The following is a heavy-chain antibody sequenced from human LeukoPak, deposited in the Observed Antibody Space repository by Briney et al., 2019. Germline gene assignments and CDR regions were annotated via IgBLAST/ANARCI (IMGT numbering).Heavy chain of an antibody. D-gene: IGHD3-10*01. Sequence: SETLSLTCTVSGGSISSGDYYWSWIRQPPGKGLEWIGYIYYSGSTYDNPSLKSRVTISVDTSKNQFSLKLSSVTAADTAVYYCARSSGSYQGPWGQGTLVTVSS. CDR2: IYYSGST. CDR1: GGSISSGDYY. J-gene: IGHJ5*02. CDR3: ARSSGSYQGP. V-gene: IGHV4-30-4*01.